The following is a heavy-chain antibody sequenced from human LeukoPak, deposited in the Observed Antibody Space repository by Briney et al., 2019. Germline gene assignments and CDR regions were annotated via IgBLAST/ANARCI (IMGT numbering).Heavy chain of an antibody. CDR2: IIPIFGTA. CDR1: GGTFSSYA. Sequence: SVKVSCKASGGTFSSYAISWVRQAPGQGLEWMGGIIPIFGTAIYAQKFQGRVTITADESTSTAYMELSSLRSEDTAVYYCAYYGSGSYYSPFDYWGQGTLVTVSS. D-gene: IGHD3-10*01. CDR3: AYYGSGSYYSPFDY. J-gene: IGHJ4*02. V-gene: IGHV1-69*01.